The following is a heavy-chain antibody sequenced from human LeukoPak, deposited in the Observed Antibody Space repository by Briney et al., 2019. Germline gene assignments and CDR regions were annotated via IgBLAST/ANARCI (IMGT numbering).Heavy chain of an antibody. D-gene: IGHD3-10*01. CDR1: GFTFSSYS. CDR3: AKDRATYYYGSGSYPL. J-gene: IGHJ4*02. CDR2: ISSSSSYI. V-gene: IGHV3-21*04. Sequence: GGSLRLSCAASGFTFSSYSMNWVRQAPGKGLEWVSSISSSSSYIYYADSVKGRFTISRDNAKNSLYLQMNSLRAEDTAVYYCAKDRATYYYGSGSYPLWGQGTLVTVSS.